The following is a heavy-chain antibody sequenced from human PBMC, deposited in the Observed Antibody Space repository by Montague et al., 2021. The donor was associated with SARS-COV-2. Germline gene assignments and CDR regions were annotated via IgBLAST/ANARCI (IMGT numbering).Heavy chain of an antibody. V-gene: IGHV3-23*01. CDR2: ISGSAGTT. J-gene: IGHJ1*01. Sequence: SLRLSCAASGFTFSSSAMSWVRQAPGKGLEWVSLISGSAGTTYYADSVKGRFTISRDNSKNTVHLQMNSLRVEDTAVYYCAQDSYSSGWLQVDEYFLHWGQGALVTVSS. D-gene: IGHD6-19*01. CDR3: AQDSYSSGWLQVDEYFLH. CDR1: GFTFSSSA.